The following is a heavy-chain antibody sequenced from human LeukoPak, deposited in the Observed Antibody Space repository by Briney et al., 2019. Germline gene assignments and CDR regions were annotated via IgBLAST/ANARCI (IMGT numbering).Heavy chain of an antibody. CDR1: GYTVSGSY. V-gene: IGHV3-66*01. Sequence: PGGSLRLSCAASGYTVSGSYVTWVRQAPGRGLEWVSVIYSSDSAFYADSVKGRFLISRDNLKNTLYLQMDSLRAEDTAVYYCARDGGWFGEPYYNWFDPWGQGTLVTVSS. CDR2: IYSSDSA. J-gene: IGHJ5*02. CDR3: ARDGGWFGEPYYNWFDP. D-gene: IGHD3-10*01.